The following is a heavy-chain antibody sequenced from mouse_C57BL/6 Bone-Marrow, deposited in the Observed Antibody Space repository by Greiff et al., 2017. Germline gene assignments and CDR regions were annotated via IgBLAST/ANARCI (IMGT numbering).Heavy chain of an antibody. CDR2: IDPENGDT. V-gene: IGHV14-4*01. CDR3: ATDEFAY. Sequence: VQLKESGAELVRPGASVKLSCTASGFNIKDDYMHWVKQRPEQGLEWIGWIDPENGDTEYASKFQGKATITADTSSNTAYLQLSSLTSEDTAVYYCATDEFAYWGQGTLVTVSA. J-gene: IGHJ3*01. CDR1: GFNIKDDY.